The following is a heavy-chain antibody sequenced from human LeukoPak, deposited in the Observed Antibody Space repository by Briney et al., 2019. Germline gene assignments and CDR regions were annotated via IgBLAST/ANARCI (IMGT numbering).Heavy chain of an antibody. CDR3: ARDMCGGDCCPQD. J-gene: IGHJ4*02. Sequence: PGRSLRLSCAASGFTFSSYGMHWVRQAPGKGLEWVAVIWYDGSNKYCADSVKGRFTISRDNSKNTLYLQMNSLRAEDAAVYYCARDMCGGDCCPQDWGQGTLVTVSS. V-gene: IGHV3-33*01. CDR2: IWYDGSNK. D-gene: IGHD2-21*02. CDR1: GFTFSSYG.